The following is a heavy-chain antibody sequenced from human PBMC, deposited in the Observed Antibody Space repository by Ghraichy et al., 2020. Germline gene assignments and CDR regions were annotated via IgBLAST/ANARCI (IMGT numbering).Heavy chain of an antibody. V-gene: IGHV4-34*01. CDR3: ARHGWQGWRASPDHFFDD. J-gene: IGHJ4*02. CDR1: GTSLSTYY. CDR2: IDFAGSP. Sequence: SQTLSLTCGVSGTSLSTYYWSWIRQAPGKGLEWIGEIDFAGSPSYSPTLKSRVTISVDTSENQFSLRMNSVTAADTAVYYGARHGWQGWRASPDHFFDDWGKGIVITVSS. D-gene: IGHD2-15*01.